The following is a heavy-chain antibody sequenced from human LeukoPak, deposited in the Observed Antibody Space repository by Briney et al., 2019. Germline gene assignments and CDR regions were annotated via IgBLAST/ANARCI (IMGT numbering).Heavy chain of an antibody. CDR2: INSDGRST. D-gene: IGHD3-10*01. J-gene: IGHJ6*03. Sequence: GGSLRLSCAASGFTFSSYWMHWVRQAPGKGLVGVSRINSDGRSTNYADSVKGRFTISRDNAKNTLYLQMNSLRAEDTAVYYCTRDYRAVRWFGKLTEIYYMDVWGKGTTVTISS. CDR3: TRDYRAVRWFGKLTEIYYMDV. V-gene: IGHV3-74*01. CDR1: GFTFSSYW.